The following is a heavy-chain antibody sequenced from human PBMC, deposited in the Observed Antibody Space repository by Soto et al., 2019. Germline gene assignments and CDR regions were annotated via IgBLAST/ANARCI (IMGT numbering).Heavy chain of an antibody. Sequence: EVQLVESGGGLVQPGGSLKLSCAASGFTFSGSAMHWVRQASGKGLEWVGRIRSKANSYATAYAASVKGRFTISRDDSKNTAYLQMNSLKTEDTAVYYCTRRVSVINLNYVPYYYYGMDVWGQGTTVTVSS. CDR2: IRSKANSYAT. J-gene: IGHJ6*02. D-gene: IGHD1-7*01. CDR3: TRRVSVINLNYVPYYYYGMDV. CDR1: GFTFSGSA. V-gene: IGHV3-73*02.